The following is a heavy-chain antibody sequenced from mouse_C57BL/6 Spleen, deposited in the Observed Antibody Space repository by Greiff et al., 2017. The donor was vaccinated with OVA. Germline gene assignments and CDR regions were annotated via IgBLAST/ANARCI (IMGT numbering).Heavy chain of an antibody. CDR3: ATNWEGYFDV. Sequence: EVQLVESEGGLVQPGSSMKLSCTASGFTFSDYYMAWVRQVPEKGLEWVANINYDGSSTYYLDSLKSRFIISRDNAKNILYLQMSSLKSEDTATYYCATNWEGYFDVWGTGTTVTVSS. CDR2: INYDGSST. D-gene: IGHD4-1*01. V-gene: IGHV5-16*01. CDR1: GFTFSDYY. J-gene: IGHJ1*03.